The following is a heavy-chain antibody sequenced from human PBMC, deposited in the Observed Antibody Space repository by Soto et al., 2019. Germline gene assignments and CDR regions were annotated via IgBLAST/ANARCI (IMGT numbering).Heavy chain of an antibody. Sequence: QLQLVQSAAEVKKPGASVRVSCKAYGYPFIKYGISWIRQAPEQGLEWMGWIKVDSGYTNYAQKFQGRVTMTADTASDTAFMELRGLRLADTAVYFCATSYDTGFDPWGQGTLVSVSS. CDR2: IKVDSGYT. J-gene: IGHJ5*02. CDR1: GYPFIKYG. CDR3: ATSYDTGFDP. D-gene: IGHD3-9*01. V-gene: IGHV1-18*04.